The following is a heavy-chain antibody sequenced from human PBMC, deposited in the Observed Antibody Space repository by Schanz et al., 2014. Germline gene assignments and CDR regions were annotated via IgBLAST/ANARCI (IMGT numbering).Heavy chain of an antibody. V-gene: IGHV3-11*01. D-gene: IGHD1-26*01. Sequence: QVQLVESGGGLVKPGGSLRLSCAASGFIFNDYYMNWIRQAPGKGLEWLSYISRDGTTSYYADSVKGRFTISRDNAKNSLYLEMTSLRGEDTAVYYCARLSAASHDSAFDFWGQGTTVIVSA. J-gene: IGHJ3*01. CDR3: ARLSAASHDSAFDF. CDR1: GFIFNDYY. CDR2: ISRDGTTS.